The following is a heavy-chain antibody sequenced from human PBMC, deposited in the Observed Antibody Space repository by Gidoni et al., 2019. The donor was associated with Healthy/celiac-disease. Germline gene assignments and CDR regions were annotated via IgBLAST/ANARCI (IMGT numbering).Heavy chain of an antibody. CDR1: VFTFSSYS. D-gene: IGHD6-13*01. J-gene: IGHJ4*02. Sequence: EVQPLASGGGLAKPGGSLRPSSAASVFTFSSYSMNWVRQAPGKGLEWVSSSSNSSSYIYYADSVKGRFTISRDNAKNSLYLQMNSLRAEDTAVYYCARDLNGYSSSWWDYWGQGTLVTVSS. CDR2: SSNSSSYI. CDR3: ARDLNGYSSSWWDY. V-gene: IGHV3-21*01.